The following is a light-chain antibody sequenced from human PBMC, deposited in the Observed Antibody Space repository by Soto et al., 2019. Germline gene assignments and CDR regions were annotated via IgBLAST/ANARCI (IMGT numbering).Light chain of an antibody. Sequence: EIVLTQSPATLSLSPGERAPPSCGASRGVSRYLAWYQQKPVQAPRVFIFVASYRALGIPARFSGSGSATDFTLTISTLEPEDFAVYYCQPHSDWPSCLTFDGGSKVQIK. CDR3: QPHSDWPSCLT. CDR1: RGVSRY. J-gene: IGKJ4*01. V-gene: IGKV3-11*01. CDR2: VAS.